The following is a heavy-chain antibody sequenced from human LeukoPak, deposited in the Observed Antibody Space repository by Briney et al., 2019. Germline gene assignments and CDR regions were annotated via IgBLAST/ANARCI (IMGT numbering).Heavy chain of an antibody. Sequence: ASVKVSCKASGYTFTGYYMHWVRQAPGQGLEWMGWINPNSGGTNYAQKFQGRVTMTRDTSISTAYMELSRLRSEDAAVYYCAKAPVTTCSGAYCYPFDYWSQGTLVTVSS. CDR2: INPNSGGT. CDR3: AKAPVTTCSGAYCYPFDY. D-gene: IGHD2-15*01. J-gene: IGHJ4*02. V-gene: IGHV1-2*02. CDR1: GYTFTGYY.